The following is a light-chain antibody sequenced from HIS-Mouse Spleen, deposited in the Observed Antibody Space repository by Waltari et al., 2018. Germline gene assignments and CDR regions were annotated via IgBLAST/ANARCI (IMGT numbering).Light chain of an antibody. V-gene: IGLV3-10*01. J-gene: IGLJ2*01. CDR3: YSTDSSGNHRV. CDR2: EDS. CDR1: ALPKKY. Sequence: SYELTQPPSVSVSPGQTARITCSGDALPKKYAYWYQQKSGQAPVLVIYEDSKRPSGIPEGFSCSRSGTIATLTISGGQGEDETDYYCYSTDSSGNHRVFGGGTKLTVL.